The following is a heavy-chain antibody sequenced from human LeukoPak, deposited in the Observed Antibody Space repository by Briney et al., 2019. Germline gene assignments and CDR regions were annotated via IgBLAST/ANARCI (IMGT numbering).Heavy chain of an antibody. CDR3: ASFLASYSSSWYGDFQH. V-gene: IGHV1-46*01. D-gene: IGHD6-13*01. CDR2: INPSGGST. CDR1: GYTFTSYY. Sequence: ASVKVSCKASGYTFTSYYMHWVRQAPGQGLEWMGIINPSGGSTSYAQKFQGRVTMTRDTSTSTVYMELSSPRSEDTAVYYCASFLASYSSSWYGDFQHWGQGTLVTVSS. J-gene: IGHJ1*01.